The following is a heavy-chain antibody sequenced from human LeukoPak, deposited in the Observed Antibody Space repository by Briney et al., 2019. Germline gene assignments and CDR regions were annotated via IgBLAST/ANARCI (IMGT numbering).Heavy chain of an antibody. D-gene: IGHD2-15*01. Sequence: ASVKVSCKASGYTFTSYGISWVRQAPGQGLEWMGWISAYNGNTNYAQKLQGRVTMTTDTSTSTAYMELRSLRSDDTAVYYCARDHLGYCSGGSCYPGGYWGQGTLVTVSS. CDR3: ARDHLGYCSGGSCYPGGY. J-gene: IGHJ4*02. CDR1: GYTFTSYG. V-gene: IGHV1-18*01. CDR2: ISAYNGNT.